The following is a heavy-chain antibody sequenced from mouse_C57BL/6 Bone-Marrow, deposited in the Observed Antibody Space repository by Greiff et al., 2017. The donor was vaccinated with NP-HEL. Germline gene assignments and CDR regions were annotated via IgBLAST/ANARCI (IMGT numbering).Heavy chain of an antibody. CDR3: ARRTRTHWYFDV. CDR1: GYTFTDYY. V-gene: IGHV1-76*01. J-gene: IGHJ1*03. Sequence: QVQLQQSGAELVRPGASVKLSCKASGYTFTDYYINWVKQRPGQGLEWIARIYPGSGNTYYNEKFKGKATLTAEKSSSTAYMQLSSLTSEDSAVYFCARRTRTHWYFDVWGTGTTVTVSS. CDR2: IYPGSGNT.